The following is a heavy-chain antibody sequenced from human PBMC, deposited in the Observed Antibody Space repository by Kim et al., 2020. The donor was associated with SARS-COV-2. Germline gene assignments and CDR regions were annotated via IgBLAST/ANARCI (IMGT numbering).Heavy chain of an antibody. D-gene: IGHD6-13*01. Sequence: GGSLRPSCAASGFTFSSYAMHWVRQAPGKGLEWVAVISYDGSNKYYADSVKGRFTISRDNSKNTLYLQMNSLRAEDTAVYYCARALAYSSIHSFDYWGQG. J-gene: IGHJ4*02. CDR2: ISYDGSNK. V-gene: IGHV3-30*04. CDR3: ARALAYSSIHSFDY. CDR1: GFTFSSYA.